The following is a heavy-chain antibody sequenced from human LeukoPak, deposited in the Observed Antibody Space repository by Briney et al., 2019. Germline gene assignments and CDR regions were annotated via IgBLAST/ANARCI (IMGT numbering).Heavy chain of an antibody. CDR2: IYYSGSA. J-gene: IGHJ4*01. V-gene: IGHV4-39*07. Sequence: SETLSLTCTVSGGSISSSSYYWGWIRQPPGKGLEWIGSIYYSGSAYYNPSLKSRVSISLDTSKNQFSLKVSSVTAADTAVYYCARSFWSGYYAFDYWGHGTLVTVSS. CDR1: GGSISSSSYY. CDR3: ARSFWSGYYAFDY. D-gene: IGHD3-3*01.